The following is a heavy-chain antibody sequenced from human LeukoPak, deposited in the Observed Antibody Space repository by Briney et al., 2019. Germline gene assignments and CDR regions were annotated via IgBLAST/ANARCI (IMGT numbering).Heavy chain of an antibody. V-gene: IGHV5-51*01. J-gene: IGHJ4*02. Sequence: GESLKISCKASGYSFSSYWIAWVRQMPGKGLEWMGIIYPGDSDTRYSPSFQGQVTISVDKSTSNAYLQWSSLKASDTAMYYCARRGVDTATFDYWGQGTLVTVSS. CDR3: ARRGVDTATFDY. CDR2: IYPGDSDT. D-gene: IGHD5-18*01. CDR1: GYSFSSYW.